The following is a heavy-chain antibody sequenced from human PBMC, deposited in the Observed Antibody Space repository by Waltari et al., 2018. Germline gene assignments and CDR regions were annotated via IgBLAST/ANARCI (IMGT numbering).Heavy chain of an antibody. CDR1: GYTFTSYD. CDR2: RNPNSDST. Sequence: QVQLVQSGDEVKKPRASVKVSCKASGYTFTSYDINWGRQATGQGLEWMGWRNPNSDSTGYAQQFQGIVTITRNTPISPASVELSSLRSEDTAVYYCARCRSLRYYYYMDVCGKGATVTVSS. J-gene: IGHJ6*03. V-gene: IGHV1-8*03. CDR3: ARCRSLRYYYYMDV.